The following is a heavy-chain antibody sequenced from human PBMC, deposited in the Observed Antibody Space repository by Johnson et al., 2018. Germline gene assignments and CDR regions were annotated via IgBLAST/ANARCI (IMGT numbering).Heavy chain of an antibody. CDR1: GFSFSSYA. CDR2: ISGGGGST. Sequence: VQLVQSGGGLVQPGGSLRLSCAASGFSFSSYALTWVRQAPGKGLEWASGISGGGGSTYYADSVKGRFTIYSENSKNTLFLQMNSRRAEDTAIYYRAQDATTLAEFLYKGDAFDVWGQGTMVTVSS. D-gene: IGHD3-10*01. V-gene: IGHV3-23*04. J-gene: IGHJ3*01. CDR3: AQDATTLAEFLYKGDAFDV.